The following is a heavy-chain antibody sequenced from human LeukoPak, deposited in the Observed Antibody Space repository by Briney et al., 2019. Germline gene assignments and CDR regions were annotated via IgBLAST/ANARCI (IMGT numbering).Heavy chain of an antibody. CDR3: ARQLDYYGSVVDY. J-gene: IGHJ4*02. Sequence: SETLSLTCTVSGGSISSSSYYWGWIRQPPGKGLEWIGSIYYSGSTYYNPSLKSRVTISVDTSKNQFSLKLSSVTAADTAVYYCARQLDYYGSVVDYWGQGTPVTVSS. D-gene: IGHD3-10*01. CDR1: GGSISSSSYY. V-gene: IGHV4-39*01. CDR2: IYYSGST.